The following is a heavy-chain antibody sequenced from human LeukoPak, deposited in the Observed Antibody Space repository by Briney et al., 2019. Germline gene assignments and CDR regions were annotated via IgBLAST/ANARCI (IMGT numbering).Heavy chain of an antibody. Sequence: PGGSLRLSCAASGFTFSAYDVHWVRQAPGKGLEWVALISDDGRNKYYADSVKGRFTISRDNSKNTLYLQMNSLRAEDTAVYYCARDLLTDYDILTGFPDYWGQGTLVTVSS. CDR1: GFTFSAYD. D-gene: IGHD3-9*01. J-gene: IGHJ4*02. V-gene: IGHV3-30*03. CDR2: ISDDGRNK. CDR3: ARDLLTDYDILTGFPDY.